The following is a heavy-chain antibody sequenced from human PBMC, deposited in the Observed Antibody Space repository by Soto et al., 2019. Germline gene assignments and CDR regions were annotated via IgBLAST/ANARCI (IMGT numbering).Heavy chain of an antibody. V-gene: IGHV3-30-3*01. CDR1: GFTFKNYA. Sequence: GALRLSCAASGFTFKNYAMHWVRQAPGKGLEWVAVISYDGSIEFYADSVKGRFTISRDDFKNTMFLQMGSLRVEDKAVYYCARGLRDFYCRLPFGYWGQGTLVTVSS. D-gene: IGHD3-9*01. CDR2: ISYDGSIE. CDR3: ARGLRDFYCRLPFGY. J-gene: IGHJ4*02.